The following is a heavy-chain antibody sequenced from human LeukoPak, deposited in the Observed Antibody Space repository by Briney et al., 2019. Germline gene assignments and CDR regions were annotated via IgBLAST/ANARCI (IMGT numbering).Heavy chain of an antibody. CDR1: GFTFSSYS. CDR3: ARGPMVVTPIDY. Sequence: GGSLRFSCAASGFTFSSYSMNWVRQAPGKGLEWVSSISSSSSYIYYADSVKGRFTISRDNAKNSLYLQMNSLRAEDTAVYYCARGPMVVTPIDYWGQGTLVTVSS. J-gene: IGHJ4*02. V-gene: IGHV3-21*01. D-gene: IGHD4-23*01. CDR2: ISSSSSYI.